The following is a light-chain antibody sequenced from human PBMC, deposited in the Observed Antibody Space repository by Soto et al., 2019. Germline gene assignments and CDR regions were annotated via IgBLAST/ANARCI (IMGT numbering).Light chain of an antibody. CDR1: QSVRNSL. CDR3: QQYGSTPLT. CDR2: DAS. V-gene: IGKV3-20*01. Sequence: EIVLTQSPGTLSLSPGERATLSCRASQSVRNSLLAWYQQKPGQPPRLLIYDASTRATATPERFSGSGSGTDFTLTISRLEPEDFAVYYCQQYGSTPLTFGGGTKVDI. J-gene: IGKJ4*01.